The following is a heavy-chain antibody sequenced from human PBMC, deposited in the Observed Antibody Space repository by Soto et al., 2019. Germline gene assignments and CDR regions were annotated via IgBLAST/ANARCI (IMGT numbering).Heavy chain of an antibody. CDR2: IYTSGST. CDR1: GGSISSYY. CDR3: ARARGYCSSTSCYNYYYGMDV. J-gene: IGHJ6*02. Sequence: SETLSLTCTVSGGSISSYYWSWIRQPAGKGLEWIGRIYTSGSTNYNPSLKSRVTMSVDTSKNQFSLKLSSVTAADTAVYYCARARGYCSSTSCYNYYYGMDVWGQGTTVTVSS. D-gene: IGHD2-2*01. V-gene: IGHV4-4*07.